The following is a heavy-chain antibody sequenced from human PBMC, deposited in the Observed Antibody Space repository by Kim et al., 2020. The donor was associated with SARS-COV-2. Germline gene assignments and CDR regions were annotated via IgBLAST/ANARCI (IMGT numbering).Heavy chain of an antibody. D-gene: IGHD6-13*01. CDR3: ARGYSSTLTDY. CDR2: K. Sequence: KYYSDSVQGRFTISRDNSKNTLYLQMNSLRAEDTAVYYCARGYSSTLTDYWGEGTLVTVSS. V-gene: IGHV3-33*01. J-gene: IGHJ4*02.